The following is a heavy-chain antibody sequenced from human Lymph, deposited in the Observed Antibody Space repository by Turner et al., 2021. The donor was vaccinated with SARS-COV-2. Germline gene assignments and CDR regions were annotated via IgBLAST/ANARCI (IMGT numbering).Heavy chain of an antibody. CDR2: IYYSGSD. Sequence: QLQLQESGPGLVKPSETLSLTCTVSGGSISSSTYYWGWLRQPPGKGLEWIGSIYYSGSDYQNPSLKSRVTISVDPSKNQISLKLSSVTAADTAVYYCARQRLTRYGMDVRGQGTTVTVSS. CDR1: GGSISSSTYY. V-gene: IGHV4-39*01. CDR3: ARQRLTRYGMDV. D-gene: IGHD2-21*02. J-gene: IGHJ6*02.